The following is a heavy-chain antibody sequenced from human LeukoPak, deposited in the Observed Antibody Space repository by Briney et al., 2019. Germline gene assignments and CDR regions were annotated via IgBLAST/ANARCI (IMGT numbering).Heavy chain of an antibody. CDR3: ARLLWFGERWFDP. D-gene: IGHD3-10*01. J-gene: IGHJ5*02. Sequence: GASVKVSCKTSGYTFGSYYMHWVRQAPGQGLEWMGMINPGRGNTNYAETFQGRVTVTRDTSKNQFSLKLSSVTAADTAVYYCARLLWFGERWFDPWGQGTLVTVSS. CDR1: GYTFGSYY. V-gene: IGHV1-46*01. CDR2: INPGRGNT.